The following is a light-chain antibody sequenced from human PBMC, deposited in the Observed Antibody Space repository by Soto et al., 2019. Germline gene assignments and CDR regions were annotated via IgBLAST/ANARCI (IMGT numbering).Light chain of an antibody. Sequence: QSVLTQPASVSESPGQSITISCTGTSSDVGGYNYVSWYQQHPGKAPKLLIYEVSNRPSGVSNRFPGSKSGNTASLIISGLQAEDEADYYCSSYTSSSTRVFGTGTKVTVL. CDR1: SSDVGGYNY. CDR2: EVS. CDR3: SSYTSSSTRV. J-gene: IGLJ1*01. V-gene: IGLV2-14*01.